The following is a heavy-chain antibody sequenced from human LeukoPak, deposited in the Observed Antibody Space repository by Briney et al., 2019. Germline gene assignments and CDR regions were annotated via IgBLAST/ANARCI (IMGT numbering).Heavy chain of an antibody. V-gene: IGHV1-8*03. D-gene: IGHD6-13*01. CDR2: MNPNSGNT. Sequence: GASVKVSCKASGYTFTGYYMHWVRQAPGQGLEWMGWMNPNSGNTGYAQKFQGRVTITRNTSISTAYMELSSLRSEDTAVYYCARGVGAAAGPDYWGQGTLVTVSS. CDR1: GYTFTGYY. CDR3: ARGVGAAAGPDY. J-gene: IGHJ4*02.